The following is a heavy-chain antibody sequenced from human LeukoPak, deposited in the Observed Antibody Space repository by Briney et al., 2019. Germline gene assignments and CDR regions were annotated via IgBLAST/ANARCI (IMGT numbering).Heavy chain of an antibody. V-gene: IGHV3-33*01. J-gene: IGHJ4*02. D-gene: IGHD2-2*01. Sequence: PGRSLGLSCTTSGFTFTNYGINWVRQAPGKGLEWVAAIWYDGSKTPYTDSVKGRFTVSRDISKNTVYLQMNGLKAEDTAVYYCARDDCSTTPCYAYWGQGTLVTVSS. CDR1: GFTFTNYG. CDR2: IWYDGSKT. CDR3: ARDDCSTTPCYAY.